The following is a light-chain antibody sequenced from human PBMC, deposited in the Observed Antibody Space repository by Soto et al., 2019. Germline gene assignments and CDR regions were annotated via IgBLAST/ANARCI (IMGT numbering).Light chain of an antibody. V-gene: IGKV1-39*01. CDR3: QQSYSTPYT. Sequence: DIQMTQSPSSLSASVRDRVTITCRASQRISNYLNWYQQKPGKAPKLQIYAASSLQSGVPSRFTGSGSGTDFTLTISSLQHEDFATYYCQQSYSTPYTFGQGTKLEI. CDR2: AAS. J-gene: IGKJ2*01. CDR1: QRISNY.